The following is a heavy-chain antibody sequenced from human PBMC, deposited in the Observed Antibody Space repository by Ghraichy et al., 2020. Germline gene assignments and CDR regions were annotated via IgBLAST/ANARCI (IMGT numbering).Heavy chain of an antibody. D-gene: IGHD3-22*01. Sequence: GGSLRLSCAASGFTFSSYAMSWVRQAPGKGLEWVSAISGSGGSTYYADSVKGRFTISRDNSKNTLYLQMNSLRAEDTAVYYCAKRTDYYDSSGYSFDYWGQGTLVTVSS. CDR3: AKRTDYYDSSGYSFDY. CDR1: GFTFSSYA. J-gene: IGHJ4*02. V-gene: IGHV3-23*01. CDR2: ISGSGGST.